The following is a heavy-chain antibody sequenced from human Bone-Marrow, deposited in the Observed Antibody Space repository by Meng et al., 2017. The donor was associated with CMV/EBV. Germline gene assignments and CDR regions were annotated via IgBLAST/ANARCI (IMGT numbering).Heavy chain of an antibody. CDR2: IYYSGST. J-gene: IGHJ4*02. CDR1: GGSISSSSYY. D-gene: IGHD4-11*01. Sequence: GSLRLSCTVSGGSISSSSYYWGWIRQPPGKGLEWSGSIYYSGSTYYNPSLKSRVTISVDTSKNQFSLKLSSVTAADTAVYYCARVNYSNYYFDHWGQGTLVTVSS. CDR3: ARVNYSNYYFDH. V-gene: IGHV4-39*07.